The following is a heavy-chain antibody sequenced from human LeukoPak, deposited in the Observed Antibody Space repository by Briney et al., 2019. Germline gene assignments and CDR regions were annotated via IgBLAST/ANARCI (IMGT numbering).Heavy chain of an antibody. Sequence: SETLSLTCTVSGGSISSNSYHWGWIRQPPGKGLEWIGNIYSSGTSYNPSLKSRVAISVDTSKNQFSLKMNSVTAADTAVYYCARGIGDFWSGYHSTYNWFDPWGQGTLVTVSS. D-gene: IGHD3-3*01. V-gene: IGHV4-39*01. CDR1: GGSISSNSYH. CDR3: ARGIGDFWSGYHSTYNWFDP. CDR2: IYSSGT. J-gene: IGHJ5*02.